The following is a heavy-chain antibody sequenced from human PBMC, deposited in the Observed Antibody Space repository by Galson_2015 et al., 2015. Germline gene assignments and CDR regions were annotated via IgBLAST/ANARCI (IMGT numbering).Heavy chain of an antibody. CDR1: GFTFSNAW. J-gene: IGHJ3*02. Sequence: SLRLSCAASGFTFSNAWMTWVRQAPGKGLEWVGRIKSKIDGGTTDYAAPVKGRFIISRDDSKTTVYLQMSSLKTEGTDVYYCTSFYHSGIWGQGTMVTVSS. V-gene: IGHV3-15*01. CDR3: TSFYHSGI. D-gene: IGHD3-10*01. CDR2: IKSKIDGGTT.